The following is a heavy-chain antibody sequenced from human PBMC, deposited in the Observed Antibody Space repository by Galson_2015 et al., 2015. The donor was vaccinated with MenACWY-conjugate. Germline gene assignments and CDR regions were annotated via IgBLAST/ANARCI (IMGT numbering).Heavy chain of an antibody. CDR2: VNSDGSST. CDR3: ARGENTMFRGVKDV. D-gene: IGHD3-10*01. V-gene: IGHV3-74*01. CDR1: GFTFSSNW. Sequence: SLRLSCAASGFTFSSNWMHWVRQPPGKGLVWVSCVNSDGSSTSYADSVEGRFTISRDNAKNTLYLQMNSLRAEDTAVYYCARGENTMFRGVKDVWGQGTTVTVSS. J-gene: IGHJ6*02.